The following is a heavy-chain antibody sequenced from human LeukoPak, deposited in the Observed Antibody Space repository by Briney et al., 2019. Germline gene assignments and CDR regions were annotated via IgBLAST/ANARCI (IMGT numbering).Heavy chain of an antibody. CDR2: IKQDGSEK. J-gene: IGHJ4*02. V-gene: IGHV3-7*01. Sequence: PGGSLRLSCAASGFTFSSYWMSWVCQAPGKGLEWVANIKQDGSEKYYVDSVKGRFTISRDNVKKSLYLQMNSLRAEDTAVYYCARDPPWAVAPNFDYWGQGTLVTVSS. D-gene: IGHD6-19*01. CDR1: GFTFSSYW. CDR3: ARDPPWAVAPNFDY.